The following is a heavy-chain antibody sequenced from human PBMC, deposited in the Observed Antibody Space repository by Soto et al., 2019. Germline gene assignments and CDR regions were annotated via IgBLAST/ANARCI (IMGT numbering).Heavy chain of an antibody. J-gene: IGHJ3*02. Sequence: GGSLRLSCAASGFTFSSYSMNWVRQAPGKGLEKVTYISSSSRTIYYADSVKGRFTKYRDNAKNSLYLKMKSLRADDTAVYYCARGSYYYDSSGYYPDGDAFDIWGQGT. D-gene: IGHD3-22*01. CDR3: ARGSYYYDSSGYYPDGDAFDI. CDR2: ISSSSRTI. V-gene: IGHV3-48*01. CDR1: GFTFSSYS.